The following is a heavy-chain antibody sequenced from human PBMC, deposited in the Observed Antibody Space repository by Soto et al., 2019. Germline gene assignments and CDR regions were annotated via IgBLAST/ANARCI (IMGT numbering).Heavy chain of an antibody. Sequence: SGPTLVNPTQTLTLTCTFSGFSLSTSGMCVSWIRQPPGKALEWLARIDWDDDKYYSTSLKTRLTISKDTSKNQVVLTMTNMDPVDTATYYCARYCSGGSCYAAFDIWGQGTMVTVS. CDR3: ARYCSGGSCYAAFDI. D-gene: IGHD2-15*01. V-gene: IGHV2-70*11. J-gene: IGHJ3*02. CDR1: GFSLSTSGMC. CDR2: IDWDDDK.